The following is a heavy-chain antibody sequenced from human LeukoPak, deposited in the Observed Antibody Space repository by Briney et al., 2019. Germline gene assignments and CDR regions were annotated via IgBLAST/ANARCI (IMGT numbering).Heavy chain of an antibody. CDR1: GGSISSGSYY. Sequence: SQALSLTCTVSGGSISSGSYYWSWIRQPAGKGLEWIGRIYTSGSTNYNPSLKSRVTMSVDTSKNQISLKVASVTAADTAVYYCASPLGYWGQGMLVTVSS. D-gene: IGHD7-27*01. V-gene: IGHV4-61*02. CDR2: IYTSGST. CDR3: ASPLGY. J-gene: IGHJ4*02.